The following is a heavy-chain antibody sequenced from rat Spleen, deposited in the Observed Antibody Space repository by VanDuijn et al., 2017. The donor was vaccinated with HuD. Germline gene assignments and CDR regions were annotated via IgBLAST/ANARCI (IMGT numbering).Heavy chain of an antibody. J-gene: IGHJ2*01. CDR3: ARQNWPYYFDY. D-gene: IGHD5-1*01. Sequence: EVQLVESDGGLVQPGRSLKLSCAASGFTFSDYYMAWVRQAPTKGLVWVATISYDGSSIYYRDSVKGRFTISRENAYSTLYLQMNSLRSEDTATYYCARQNWPYYFDYWGQGVMVTVSS. V-gene: IGHV5-29*01. CDR1: GFTFSDYY. CDR2: ISYDGSSI.